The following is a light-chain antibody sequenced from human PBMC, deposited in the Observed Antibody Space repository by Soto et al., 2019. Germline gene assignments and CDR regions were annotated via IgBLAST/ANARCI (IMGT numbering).Light chain of an antibody. Sequence: QLVLTQSPSASASLGASVKLTCTLSSGHSSYAIAWHQQQPEKGPRYLMKLNSDGSHSKGDGIPDRFSGSSSGAERYLTISSPQSEYEADYYCQTWGTGIRVFGGGTKLTVL. J-gene: IGLJ3*02. CDR2: LNSDGSH. CDR1: SGHSSYA. CDR3: QTWGTGIRV. V-gene: IGLV4-69*01.